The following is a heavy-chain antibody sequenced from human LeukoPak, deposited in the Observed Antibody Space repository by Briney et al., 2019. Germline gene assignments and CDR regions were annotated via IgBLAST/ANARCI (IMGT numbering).Heavy chain of an antibody. J-gene: IGHJ4*02. D-gene: IGHD6-6*01. CDR2: VFHSGYA. Sequence: SETLSLTCTVSGGSISSFYWSWVRQSPGKGLEWIGYVFHSGYANYNPSLKSRVTISVDTSKNQFSLKLSSVTAADTAVYYCARARGSSSPRGVDYWGQGTLVTVSS. CDR1: GGSISSFY. V-gene: IGHV4-59*01. CDR3: ARARGSSSPRGVDY.